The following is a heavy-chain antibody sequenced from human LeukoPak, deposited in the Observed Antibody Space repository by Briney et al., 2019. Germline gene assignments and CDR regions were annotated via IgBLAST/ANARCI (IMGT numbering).Heavy chain of an antibody. D-gene: IGHD5-24*01. CDR1: GGSISSSSYY. CDR3: ARDRNGYNYFDY. V-gene: IGHV4-39*07. Sequence: PSETLSLTCTVSGGSISSSSYYWGWIRQPPGKGLEWIASIYYSGSTYYNPSLKSRVTISVDRSKNQFSLKLSSVTAADTAVYYCARDRNGYNYFDYWGQGTLVTVSS. CDR2: IYYSGST. J-gene: IGHJ4*02.